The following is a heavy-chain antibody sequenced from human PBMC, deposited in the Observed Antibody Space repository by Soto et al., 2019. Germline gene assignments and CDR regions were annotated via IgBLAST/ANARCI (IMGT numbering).Heavy chain of an antibody. CDR1: GFTFRIYS. V-gene: IGHV3-7*03. D-gene: IGHD6-13*01. J-gene: IGHJ6*02. CDR2: IKQDGGEK. CDR3: ATVGKQQLVSYYYGMDV. Sequence: GGSLRLSCAASGFTFRIYSMSWVRHAPGKGLEWVANIKQDGGEKDYVDSVRGRFTISRDNSKNTLYLQMNSLRAEDTAVYHCATVGKQQLVSYYYGMDVWGQGTTVTVSS.